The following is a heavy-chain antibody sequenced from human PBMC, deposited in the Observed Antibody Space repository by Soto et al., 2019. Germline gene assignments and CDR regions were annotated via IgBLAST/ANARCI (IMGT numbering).Heavy chain of an antibody. J-gene: IGHJ6*02. Sequence: EVQLVESGGGLVQPGGSLRLSCAASGFTFSSYAMHWVRQAPGKGLEYVSAISSNGGSTYYANSVKGRFTISRDNSKNPLYLQRGSLGAEDMAVYYWARGVVVVAAPYGMDVWGQGSTVTVSS. V-gene: IGHV3-64*01. CDR3: ARGVVVVAAPYGMDV. CDR2: ISSNGGST. CDR1: GFTFSSYA. D-gene: IGHD2-15*01.